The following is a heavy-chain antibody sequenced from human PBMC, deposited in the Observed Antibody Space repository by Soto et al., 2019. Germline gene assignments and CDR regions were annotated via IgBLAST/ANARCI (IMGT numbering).Heavy chain of an antibody. J-gene: IGHJ5*02. CDR2: ISGSGGST. V-gene: IGHV3-23*01. Sequence: GGSLRLSCAASGFTFISYAMSWVRQAPGKGLEWVSAISGSGGSTYYADSVKGRFTISRDNSKNTLYLQMNSLRAEDTAVYYCAKHRVDTNYYDFWSGYGWSDPWGQGTLVTVSS. CDR3: AKHRVDTNYYDFWSGYGWSDP. D-gene: IGHD3-3*01. CDR1: GFTFISYA.